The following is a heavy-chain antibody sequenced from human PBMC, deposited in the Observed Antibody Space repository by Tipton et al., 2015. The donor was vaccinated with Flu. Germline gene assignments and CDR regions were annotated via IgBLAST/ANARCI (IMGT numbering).Heavy chain of an antibody. D-gene: IGHD6-13*01. V-gene: IGHV4-59*01. CDR1: GGSIDSYY. CDR2: IYFNGNT. CDR3: ARDGGYSSSWDYYFNY. J-gene: IGHJ4*02. Sequence: LRLSCTVSGGSIDSYYWSWIRQPPGKGLEWIGYIYFNGNTNYNPALKSRVTISLDTSKNQFSLKLSSVTTADTAIYYCARDGGYSSSWDYYFNYWGQGTLVTVSS.